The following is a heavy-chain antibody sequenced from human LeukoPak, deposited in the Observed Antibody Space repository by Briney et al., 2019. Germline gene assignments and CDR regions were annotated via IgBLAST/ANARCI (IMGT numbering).Heavy chain of an antibody. J-gene: IGHJ4*02. CDR3: ARAHSSSSTFDL. CDR2: IWYDGSKK. V-gene: IGHV3-33*01. D-gene: IGHD6-6*01. CDR1: GFTFSDFG. Sequence: GGSLGLSWAASGFTFSDFGIHWVPEAPGQGLGWGALIWYDGSKKYYADSVKRRFTISRDNTKNTLYLQLNSLRADDTAVYYCARAHSSSSTFDLWGQGTLVTVSS.